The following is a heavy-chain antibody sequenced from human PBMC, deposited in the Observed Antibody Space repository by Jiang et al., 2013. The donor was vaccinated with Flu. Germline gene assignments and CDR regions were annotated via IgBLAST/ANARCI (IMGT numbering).Heavy chain of an antibody. V-gene: IGHV2-5*02. J-gene: IGHJ4*02. CDR3: AHRFRPTLTTPTGEFDC. Sequence: VKPTQTLTLTCTFSGFSLSTPGVGVGWIRQPPGKALEWLALIYWDDDKRYSPSLKSRLSITKDTSKNLVVLTMTNMDPVDTATYYCAHRFRPTLTTPTGEFDCWGQGTLVTVSS. CDR2: IYWDDDK. CDR1: GFSLSTPGVG. D-gene: IGHD7-27*01.